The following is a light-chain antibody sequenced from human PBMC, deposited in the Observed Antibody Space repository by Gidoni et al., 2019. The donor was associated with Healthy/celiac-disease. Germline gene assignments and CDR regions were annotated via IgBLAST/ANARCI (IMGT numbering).Light chain of an antibody. CDR3: QQYGSSPLT. V-gene: IGKV3-20*01. J-gene: IGKJ4*01. CDR1: QSVSSSY. CDR2: GAS. Sequence: EIVLTQSPDTLSLSPGERATISCSASQSVSSSYLAWYQQKPGQAPRLLIYGASSRATGIPYRFSGSGSGTDFTLTISRLEPEDFAVYYCQQYGSSPLTFGGGTKVEIK.